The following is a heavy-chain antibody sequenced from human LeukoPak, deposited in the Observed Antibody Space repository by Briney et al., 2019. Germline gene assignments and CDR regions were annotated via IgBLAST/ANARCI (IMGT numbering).Heavy chain of an antibody. CDR3: AGRDCSGGSCYSGAPYGMDV. D-gene: IGHD2-15*01. V-gene: IGHV1-69*13. J-gene: IGHJ6*02. CDR2: IIPIFGTA. CDR1: GGTFSSYA. Sequence: ASVTVSCKASGGTFSSYAISWVRQAPGQGLEWMGGIIPIFGTANYAQKFQGRVTITADEATSTAYMELSSLRSEDTAVYYCAGRDCSGGSCYSGAPYGMDVWGQGTTVTVSS.